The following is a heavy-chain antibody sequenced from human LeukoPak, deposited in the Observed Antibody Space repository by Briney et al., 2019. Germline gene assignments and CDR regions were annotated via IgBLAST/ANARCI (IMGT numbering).Heavy chain of an antibody. J-gene: IGHJ4*02. CDR1: GFTFSNCW. CDR3: ARGYSDSSGIDY. D-gene: IGHD3-22*01. Sequence: GGSLRLPCAASGFTFSNCWMTWVRQAPGKGLEWVANIKQDGNEKYYVDSVKGRFIVSRDNAKNSLYLQMNSLRAEDTAVYYCARGYSDSSGIDYWGQGTLVTVSS. V-gene: IGHV3-7*04. CDR2: IKQDGNEK.